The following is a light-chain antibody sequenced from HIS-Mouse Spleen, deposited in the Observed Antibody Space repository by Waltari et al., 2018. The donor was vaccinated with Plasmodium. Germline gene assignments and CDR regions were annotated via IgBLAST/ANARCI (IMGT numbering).Light chain of an antibody. CDR2: QDR. V-gene: IGLV3-1*01. Sequence: SYELTQPPSVSVSSGQTASITPSGETVGAKYACWSHPKPGQSPVLVIYQDRKRPSGIPERFSGSNSGNTATLTISGTQAMDEADYYCQAWDSSTVVFGGGTKLTVL. CDR1: TVGAKY. CDR3: QAWDSSTVV. J-gene: IGLJ2*01.